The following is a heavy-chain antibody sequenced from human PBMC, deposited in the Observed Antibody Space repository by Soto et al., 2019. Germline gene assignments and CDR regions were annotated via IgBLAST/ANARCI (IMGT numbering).Heavy chain of an antibody. CDR1: GFTFSSYG. D-gene: IGHD3-10*01. J-gene: IGHJ5*02. CDR2: IWYDGSNK. Sequence: QVQLVESGGGVIQHGRSLRLSCTASGFTFSSYGMHWVRQAPGKGLERVAVIWYDGSNKYYADSVKGRFTISRDNSKNTLYLQMNSLRAEDTAVYYCPRESTGSYISWFDPWGQGTLVTVSS. V-gene: IGHV3-33*01. CDR3: PRESTGSYISWFDP.